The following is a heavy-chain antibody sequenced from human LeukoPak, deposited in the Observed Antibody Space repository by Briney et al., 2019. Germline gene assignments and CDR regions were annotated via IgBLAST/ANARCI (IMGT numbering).Heavy chain of an antibody. D-gene: IGHD3-9*01. J-gene: IGHJ4*02. Sequence: GGSLRLSCAASGFTFDDYDMSWVRQAPGKGLEWVSGINWNGGSTGCADSVKGRFTISRDNAKNSLYLQMNSLRAEDTALYYCARGGRYDILTGYSFDYWGQGTLVTVSS. CDR2: INWNGGST. CDR3: ARGGRYDILTGYSFDY. CDR1: GFTFDDYD. V-gene: IGHV3-20*04.